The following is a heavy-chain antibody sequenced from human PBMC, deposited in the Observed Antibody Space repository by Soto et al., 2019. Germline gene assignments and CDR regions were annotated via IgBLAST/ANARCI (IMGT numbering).Heavy chain of an antibody. D-gene: IGHD4-17*01. Sequence: QVQLQESGPGLVKPSQTLSLTCTVSGGSISSGGYSCSWIRQHPGKGLEWIGYSYYSGSPYYNPSLTSRVTISVDTSKNNCSLKLSSVTAAATAVYYCAREPQPNYGGGGDDDFDIWGQGTMVTVSS. J-gene: IGHJ3*02. CDR1: GGSISSGGYS. CDR3: AREPQPNYGGGGDDDFDI. V-gene: IGHV4-31*03. CDR2: SYYSGSP.